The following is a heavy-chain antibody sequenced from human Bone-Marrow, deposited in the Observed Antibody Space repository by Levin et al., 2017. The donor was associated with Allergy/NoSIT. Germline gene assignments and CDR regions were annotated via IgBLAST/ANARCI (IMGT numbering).Heavy chain of an antibody. Sequence: SETLSLTCTVSGGSISSSYWSWIRQPPGKGLEWIGYVYYTGSTNYNPSLKSRVTTSVDTSKNQFSLKLNSVTAADSAVYFCARGGYNPGAFDLWGQGTLVTVSS. D-gene: IGHD1-14*01. J-gene: IGHJ3*01. V-gene: IGHV4-59*01. CDR1: GGSISSSY. CDR3: ARGGYNPGAFDL. CDR2: VYYTGST.